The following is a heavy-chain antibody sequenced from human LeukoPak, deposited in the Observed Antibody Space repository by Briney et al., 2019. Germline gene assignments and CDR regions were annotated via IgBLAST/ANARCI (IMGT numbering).Heavy chain of an antibody. CDR2: IRYDGSNK. Sequence: GGSLRLSCAASGLTFSSYGMHWVRQAPGKGLEWVAFIRYDGSNKYYADSVKGRFTISRDNSKNTLYLQMNSLRAEDTAVYYCAKDGYYDFWSGYYRGDYWGQGTLVTVSS. V-gene: IGHV3-30*02. CDR1: GLTFSSYG. J-gene: IGHJ4*02. D-gene: IGHD3-3*01. CDR3: AKDGYYDFWSGYYRGDY.